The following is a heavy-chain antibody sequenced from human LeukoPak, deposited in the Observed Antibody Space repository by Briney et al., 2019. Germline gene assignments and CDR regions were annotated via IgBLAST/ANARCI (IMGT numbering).Heavy chain of an antibody. V-gene: IGHV1-2*02. CDR1: GYTFTSYA. J-gene: IGHJ6*03. CDR3: AREGGRPAAIMLWFYYMDV. D-gene: IGHD2-2*02. CDR2: INPNSGGT. Sequence: ASVKVSCKASGYTFTSYAMNWVRQAPGQGLEWMGWINPNSGGTNYAQKFQGRVTMTRDTSISTAYMELSRLRSDDTAVYYCAREGGRPAAIMLWFYYMDVWGKGTTVTVSS.